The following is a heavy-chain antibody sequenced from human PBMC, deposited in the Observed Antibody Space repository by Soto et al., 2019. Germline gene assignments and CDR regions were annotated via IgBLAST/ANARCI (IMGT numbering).Heavy chain of an antibody. D-gene: IGHD3-16*01. CDR3: AKDRQPDGLWPFDH. V-gene: IGHV3-23*01. CDR1: GFTFRTYA. Sequence: EVQLLESGGGLVQPGGSLRLSCAASGFTFRTYAMSWVRQAPGKGLEWVSGLFGNGGGISYADSVKGRFTISRDNSNNRLYLQMRSLRVEDTAVYYCAKDRQPDGLWPFDHWGQGTLVTVSS. CDR2: LFGNGGGI. J-gene: IGHJ4*02.